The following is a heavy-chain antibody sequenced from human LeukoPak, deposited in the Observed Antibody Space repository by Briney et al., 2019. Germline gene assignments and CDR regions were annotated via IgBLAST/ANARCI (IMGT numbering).Heavy chain of an antibody. CDR2: IKSKTDGGTT. D-gene: IGHD6-19*01. CDR1: GFTFSSYS. Sequence: GGSLRLSCAASGFTFSSYSMNWVRQAPGKGLEWVGRIKSKTDGGTTDYAAPVKGRFTISRDDSKNTLYLQMNSLKTEDTAVYYCTTVPERVAVAGTGSNFHFYWGQGTLVTVSS. J-gene: IGHJ4*02. V-gene: IGHV3-15*01. CDR3: TTVPERVAVAGTGSNFHFY.